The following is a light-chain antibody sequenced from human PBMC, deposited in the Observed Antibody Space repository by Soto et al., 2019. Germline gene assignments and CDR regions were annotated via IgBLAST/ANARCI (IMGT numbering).Light chain of an antibody. CDR2: EVS. CDR3: SSYAGSNNYV. Sequence: QSVLTQHPSASGSPGQSVTISCTGTSSDVGGYNYVSWYQQHPGKAPKLMIYEVSKLPSGVPDRFSGSKSGNAASLTVSGHQAEDEADYYCSSYAGSNNYVFGTGTKVTVL. J-gene: IGLJ1*01. V-gene: IGLV2-8*01. CDR1: SSDVGGYNY.